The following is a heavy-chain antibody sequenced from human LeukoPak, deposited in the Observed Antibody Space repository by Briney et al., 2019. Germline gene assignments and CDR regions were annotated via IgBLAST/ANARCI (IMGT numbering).Heavy chain of an antibody. CDR2: IYYSGST. J-gene: IGHJ4*02. Sequence: SETLSLTCTVSGGSISSGDYYWSWIRQPPGKGLEWIGYIYYSGSTYYNPSLKSRVTISVDTSKNQFSLKLSSVTAADTAVYYCARDLYYDSSGSFDYWGQGTLITVSS. D-gene: IGHD3-22*01. V-gene: IGHV4-30-4*01. CDR3: ARDLYYDSSGSFDY. CDR1: GGSISSGDYY.